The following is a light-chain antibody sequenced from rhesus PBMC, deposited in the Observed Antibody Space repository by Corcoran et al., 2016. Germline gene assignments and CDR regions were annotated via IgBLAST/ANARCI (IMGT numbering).Light chain of an antibody. V-gene: IGKV1-43*02. CDR3: LQYNSDPLT. J-gene: IGKJ4*01. CDR2: KAS. CDR1: QGISTY. Sequence: DIQMTQSPSSLSASVGDRVTITCRASQGISTYLNWYQQKPGKAPKRLIYKASRLESGVPSRFSGSGSGTDFTLTISSLQPENFATYYCLQYNSDPLTFGGGTKVELK.